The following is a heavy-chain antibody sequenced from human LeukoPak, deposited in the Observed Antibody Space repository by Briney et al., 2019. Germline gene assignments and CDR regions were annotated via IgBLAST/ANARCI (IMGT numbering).Heavy chain of an antibody. J-gene: IGHJ6*02. Sequence: GGSLRLSCAASGFTFSDYYMSWIRQAPGKGLEWLSYMGSSDSTRYYADSVKGRFTISRDNAENSLYLQINSLRAEDTAVYYCARDGYCSGVRCHNDYYYGVDVWGQGTTVIVSS. CDR3: ARDGYCSGVRCHNDYYYGVDV. D-gene: IGHD2-15*01. CDR1: GFTFSDYY. V-gene: IGHV3-11*01. CDR2: MGSSDSTR.